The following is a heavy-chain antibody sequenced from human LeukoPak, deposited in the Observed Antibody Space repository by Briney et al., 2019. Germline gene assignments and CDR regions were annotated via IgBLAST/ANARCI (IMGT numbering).Heavy chain of an antibody. J-gene: IGHJ4*02. CDR2: IYYSGST. Sequence: TLSLTCTVSGGSISSGGYYWSWIRQHPGKGLEWIGYIYYSGSTYYNPSLKSRVTISVDTPKNQFSLKLSSVTAADTAVYYCARERIAVAGLFDYWGQGTLVTVSS. CDR1: GGSISSGGYY. D-gene: IGHD6-19*01. CDR3: ARERIAVAGLFDY. V-gene: IGHV4-31*03.